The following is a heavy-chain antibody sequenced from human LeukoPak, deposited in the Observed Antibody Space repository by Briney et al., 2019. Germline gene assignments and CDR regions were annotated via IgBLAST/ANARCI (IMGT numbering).Heavy chain of an antibody. CDR3: ARDTLGAAFDY. CDR1: EYTFPRYD. V-gene: IGHV1-8*01. J-gene: IGHJ4*02. D-gene: IGHD1-26*01. CDR2: MNPNSDNA. Sequence: ASVKVSCKASEYTFPRYDIHWVRQATGQGLEWMAWMNPNSDNAGYAQKFQGRVTITKNTSISTAYMELSSLRSEDTAVYYCARDTLGAAFDYWGQGTLVTVSS.